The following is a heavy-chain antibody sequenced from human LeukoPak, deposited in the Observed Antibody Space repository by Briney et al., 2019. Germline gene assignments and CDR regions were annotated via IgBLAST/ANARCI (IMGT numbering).Heavy chain of an antibody. J-gene: IGHJ1*01. CDR1: GGSFSGYY. CDR2: INHSGST. Sequence: PSETLSLTCAVYGGSFSGYYWSWIRQPPGKGLEWIGEINHSGSTNYNPSLKSRVTISVDTSKNQFSLKLSSVTAADTAVYYCARVARYFQHWGQGALVTVSS. V-gene: IGHV4-34*01. CDR3: ARVARYFQH.